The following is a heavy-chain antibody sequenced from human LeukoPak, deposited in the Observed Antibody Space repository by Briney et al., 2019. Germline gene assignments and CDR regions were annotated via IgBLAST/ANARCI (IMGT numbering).Heavy chain of an antibody. D-gene: IGHD2-2*01. CDR3: ASDLTPRNDIVVVPAASGY. CDR1: GFTFSSYS. V-gene: IGHV3-21*01. J-gene: IGHJ4*02. Sequence: GGSLRLSCAASGFTFSSYSMNWVRQAPGKGLEWVSSISSSSSYIYYADSVKGRFTISRDNAKNSLYLQMNSLRAEDTAVYYCASDLTPRNDIVVVPAASGYWGQGTLVTVSS. CDR2: ISSSSSYI.